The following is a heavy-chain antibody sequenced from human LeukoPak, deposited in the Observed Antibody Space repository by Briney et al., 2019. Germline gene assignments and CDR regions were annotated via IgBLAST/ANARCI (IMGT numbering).Heavy chain of an antibody. Sequence: SETLSLTCTVSGGSVTSGTYFWTWIRQPPGKGLDWIGFISNSGSTNYNPSLKSRVTISRDTSKNRFSLNLNSVTAAGTAVYFCARSPSGYRFDYWGQGALVTVSS. D-gene: IGHD3-22*01. V-gene: IGHV4-61*01. CDR1: GGSVTSGTYF. CDR3: ARSPSGYRFDY. J-gene: IGHJ4*02. CDR2: ISNSGST.